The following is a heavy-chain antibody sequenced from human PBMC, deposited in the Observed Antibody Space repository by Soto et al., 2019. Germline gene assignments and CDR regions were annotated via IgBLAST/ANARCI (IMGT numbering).Heavy chain of an antibody. CDR3: AKDRGTLTDTATFDY. D-gene: IGHD3-9*01. CDR1: GFSFGSHA. Sequence: PGGSLRLSCAGSGFSFGSHAMGWVRQAPGKGLEWVSGISGGGDITHYADSVKGRFTISRDNSKNTLFLQMNSLGAEDTAVYYCAKDRGTLTDTATFDYWGQGSLVTVSS. CDR2: ISGGGDIT. J-gene: IGHJ4*02. V-gene: IGHV3-23*01.